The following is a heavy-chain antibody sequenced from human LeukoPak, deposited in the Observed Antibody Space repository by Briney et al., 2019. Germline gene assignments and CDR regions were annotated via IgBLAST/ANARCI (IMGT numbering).Heavy chain of an antibody. CDR1: GFTFSSYS. CDR2: ISSSSSYI. Sequence: PGGSLRLSCAASGFTFSSYSMNWVRQAPGKGLEWVSSISSSSSYIYYADSVKGRFTISRDNAKNSLYLQMNSLRAEGTAVYYCARGFYSSSWQTNDAFDIWGQGTMVTVSS. CDR3: ARGFYSSSWQTNDAFDI. J-gene: IGHJ3*02. D-gene: IGHD6-13*01. V-gene: IGHV3-21*01.